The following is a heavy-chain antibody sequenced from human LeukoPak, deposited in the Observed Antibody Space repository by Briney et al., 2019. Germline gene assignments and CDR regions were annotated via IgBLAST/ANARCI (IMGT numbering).Heavy chain of an antibody. CDR1: GGSLSGSY. J-gene: IGHJ4*02. Sequence: SETLSLTCAVYGGSLSGSYWSWIRQPPGKGLEWIGEINHSGSANYNPSLKSRVTLSIDKSKNQFSLNLNSATAADTAVYYCARARRDSGYYKVDYWGQGTLVTVSS. CDR3: ARARRDSGYYKVDY. CDR2: INHSGSA. D-gene: IGHD3-3*01. V-gene: IGHV4-34*01.